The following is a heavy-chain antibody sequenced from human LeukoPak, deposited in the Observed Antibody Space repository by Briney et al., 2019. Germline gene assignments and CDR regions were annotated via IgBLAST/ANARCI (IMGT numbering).Heavy chain of an antibody. CDR3: AKDHYYDSSGLFEY. Sequence: GGSLRLSCAASGFTFSSYGMHWVRQAPGKGLEWVAVISYDGSNKYYADSVKGRFTISRDNSKNTLYLQMNSLRAEDTAVYYCAKDHYYDSSGLFEYWGQGTLVTVSS. D-gene: IGHD3-22*01. V-gene: IGHV3-30*18. J-gene: IGHJ4*02. CDR1: GFTFSSYG. CDR2: ISYDGSNK.